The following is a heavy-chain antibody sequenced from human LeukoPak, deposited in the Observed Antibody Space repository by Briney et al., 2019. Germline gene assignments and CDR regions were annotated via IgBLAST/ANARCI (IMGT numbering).Heavy chain of an antibody. V-gene: IGHV4-59*08. CDR1: DDSINNNY. D-gene: IGHD3-16*01. Sequence: SETLSLTCTVSDDSINNNYWSWIRQPPGKELECIGYIHYSGSTTYNPSLKSRVTISIDTYKNQFSLKLNSVTAADTAVYYCARRGLNRQNFDYWGQGTLVTVSS. CDR2: IHYSGST. J-gene: IGHJ4*02. CDR3: ARRGLNRQNFDY.